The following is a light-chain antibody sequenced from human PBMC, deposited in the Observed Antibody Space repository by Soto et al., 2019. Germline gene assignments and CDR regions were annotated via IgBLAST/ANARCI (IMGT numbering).Light chain of an antibody. CDR3: QSYDRCLSGYV. CDR1: SSNIGPGYD. CDR2: ANG. J-gene: IGLJ1*01. V-gene: IGLV1-40*01. Sequence: QSVLTEPPSVSGAPGQRVTISCTGSSSNIGPGYDVHWYQQRPGTAPKLLIYANGNRPSGVPDRFSGSKSGASASLAITGLQAEDEADYYYQSYDRCLSGYVLGTGSKVTVL.